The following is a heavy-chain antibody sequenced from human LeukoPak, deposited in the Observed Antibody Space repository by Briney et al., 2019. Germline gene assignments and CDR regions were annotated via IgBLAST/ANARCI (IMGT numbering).Heavy chain of an antibody. CDR3: ARGGNRQWLVSGAFDI. V-gene: IGHV1-24*01. Sequence: GASVKVSCKVSGYTITELSMHWVRQAPGKGLEWMGGFDPEDGETIYAQKFQGRVTMTEDTSTDTAYMELSSLRSEDTAVYYCARGGNRQWLVSGAFDIWGQGTMVTVSS. D-gene: IGHD6-19*01. J-gene: IGHJ3*02. CDR2: FDPEDGET. CDR1: GYTITELS.